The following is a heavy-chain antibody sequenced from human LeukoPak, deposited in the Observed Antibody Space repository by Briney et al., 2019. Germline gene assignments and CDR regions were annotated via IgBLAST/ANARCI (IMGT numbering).Heavy chain of an antibody. CDR1: GFTFSSYA. V-gene: IGHV3-64*01. J-gene: IGHJ4*02. Sequence: PGGSLRLSCAASGFTFSSYAMHWVRQAPGKGLEYVSAISSNGGSTYYANSVKGRFTISRDNSKNTLYLQMGSLRAEDMAVYYCARDRGWYYDSSGYSNYFDYWGQGNLVPVSS. D-gene: IGHD3-22*01. CDR2: ISSNGGST. CDR3: ARDRGWYYDSSGYSNYFDY.